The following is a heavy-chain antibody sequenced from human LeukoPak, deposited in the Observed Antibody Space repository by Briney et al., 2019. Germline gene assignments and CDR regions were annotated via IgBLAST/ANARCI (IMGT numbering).Heavy chain of an antibody. J-gene: IGHJ4*02. CDR1: GAPISSYY. Sequence: SETLSLTCTVSGAPISSYYWSWIRQHPGKGLEWIGYIYYSGTTYYNPSLKSRVTISVDTSKNQFSLKLSSVTAADTAVYYCASSYGDSPMGYWGQGTLVTVSS. V-gene: IGHV4-59*06. CDR2: IYYSGTT. D-gene: IGHD4-17*01. CDR3: ASSYGDSPMGY.